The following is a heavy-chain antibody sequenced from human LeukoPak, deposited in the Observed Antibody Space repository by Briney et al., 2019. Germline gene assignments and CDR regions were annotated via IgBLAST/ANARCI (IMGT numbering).Heavy chain of an antibody. J-gene: IGHJ4*02. CDR3: ARIRPLSYDSSGYNFTYFDY. Sequence: SETLSLTCAVYGGSFSGYYWSWIRQPPGKGLEWIGEINHSGSTNYNPSLKSRVTISVDTSKNQFSLKLSSVTAADTAVYYCARIRPLSYDSSGYNFTYFDYWGQGTLVTVSS. CDR2: INHSGST. D-gene: IGHD3-22*01. CDR1: GGSFSGYY. V-gene: IGHV4-34*01.